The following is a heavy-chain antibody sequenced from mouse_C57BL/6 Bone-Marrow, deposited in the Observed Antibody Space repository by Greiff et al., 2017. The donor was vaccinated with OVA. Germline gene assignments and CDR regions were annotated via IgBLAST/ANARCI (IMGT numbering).Heavy chain of an antibody. Sequence: VQGVESGAELARPGASVKLSCKASGYTFTSYGISWVKQRTGQGLEWIGEIYPRSGNTYYNEKFKGKATLTADKSSSTAYMELRSLTSEDSAVYFCASSITTVVFDYWGQGTTLTVSS. D-gene: IGHD1-1*01. CDR1: GYTFTSYG. J-gene: IGHJ2*01. V-gene: IGHV1-81*01. CDR2: IYPRSGNT. CDR3: ASSITTVVFDY.